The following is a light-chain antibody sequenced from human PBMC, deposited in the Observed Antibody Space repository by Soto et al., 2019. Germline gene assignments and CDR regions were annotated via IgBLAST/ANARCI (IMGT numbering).Light chain of an antibody. CDR2: GAS. V-gene: IGKV3-15*01. Sequence: EILMTQTPATLSVSPGDRATLSCRASQSVSSNLDWYQQKPGQAPRLLIYGASTWATGIPARFSGSGSGTEFTFTISSLQSEDFAVYYCQQYNNRLTFGGGTKVDIK. J-gene: IGKJ4*01. CDR3: QQYNNRLT. CDR1: QSVSSN.